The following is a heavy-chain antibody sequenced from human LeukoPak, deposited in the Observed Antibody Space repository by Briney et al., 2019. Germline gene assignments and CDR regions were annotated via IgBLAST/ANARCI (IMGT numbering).Heavy chain of an antibody. CDR1: GYTFTSYY. V-gene: IGHV1-46*03. Sequence: GASVKVSCKASGYTFTSYYMHWVRQAPGQGLEGRGIINPSGGSTSYAQKFQGRVTMTRYTSTSTVYMELSSLRSEDTAVYYCARDAYDSSGYYYVFDYWGQGTLVTVSS. J-gene: IGHJ4*02. CDR2: INPSGGST. CDR3: ARDAYDSSGYYYVFDY. D-gene: IGHD3-22*01.